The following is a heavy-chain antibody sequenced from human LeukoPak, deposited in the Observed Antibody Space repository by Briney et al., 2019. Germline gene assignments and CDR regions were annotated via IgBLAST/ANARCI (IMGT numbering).Heavy chain of an antibody. V-gene: IGHV3-64D*06. Sequence: GGSLRLSCSASGFTLSSYAMYWVRQAPGKGLESVSTISSNGVTTYYEDSVKGRFTISRDNSKNTLYLQMSSLRPDDTAVYYCVKGEYSSTWLLDYWGQGTLVTASS. CDR1: GFTLSSYA. CDR3: VKGEYSSTWLLDY. D-gene: IGHD6-13*01. J-gene: IGHJ4*02. CDR2: ISSNGVTT.